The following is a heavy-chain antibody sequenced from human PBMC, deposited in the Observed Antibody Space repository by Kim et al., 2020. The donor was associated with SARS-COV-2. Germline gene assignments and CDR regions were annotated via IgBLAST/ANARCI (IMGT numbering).Heavy chain of an antibody. CDR3: ARDAVGVTTSYYYYGMDV. J-gene: IGHJ6*02. Sequence: GESLKISCKGSGYSFTSYWIGWVRQMPGKGLEWMGIIYPGDSDTRYSPSFQGQVTISADKSISTAYLQWSSLKASDTAMYYCARDAVGVTTSYYYYGMDVWGQGTTVTVSS. V-gene: IGHV5-51*01. D-gene: IGHD4-4*01. CDR2: IYPGDSDT. CDR1: GYSFTSYW.